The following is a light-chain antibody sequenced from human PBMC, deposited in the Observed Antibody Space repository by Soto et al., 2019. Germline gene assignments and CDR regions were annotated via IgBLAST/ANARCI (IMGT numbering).Light chain of an antibody. CDR1: QSVSSSS. Sequence: EILLTQSPGTLSLSPGDSDTLSCRASQSVSSSSLAWYQQKPGQAPRLLFFGVSNRAAGVPDRFGGSGSGTDFTLTISRLEPEDFAVYYCQQYGGSPLTFGGGTKVDIK. V-gene: IGKV3-20*01. CDR2: GVS. J-gene: IGKJ4*01. CDR3: QQYGGSPLT.